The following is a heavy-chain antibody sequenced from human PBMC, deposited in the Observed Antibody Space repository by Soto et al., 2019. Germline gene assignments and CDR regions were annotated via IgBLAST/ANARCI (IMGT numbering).Heavy chain of an antibody. CDR3: ARLTLAHDSSGYHIFDY. CDR1: GGSISSGGYY. D-gene: IGHD3-22*01. Sequence: SETLSLTCTVSGGSISSGGYYWSWIRQHPGKGLEWIGYIYYSGSTYYNPSLKSRVTISVDTSKNQFSLKLSSVTAADTAVYYCARLTLAHDSSGYHIFDYWGQGTLVTVS. J-gene: IGHJ4*02. V-gene: IGHV4-31*03. CDR2: IYYSGST.